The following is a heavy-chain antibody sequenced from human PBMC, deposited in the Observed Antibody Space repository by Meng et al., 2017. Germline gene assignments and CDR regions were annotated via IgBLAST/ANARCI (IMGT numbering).Heavy chain of an antibody. V-gene: IGHV4-59*01. CDR3: ARVGYGSSWDLYYFDY. J-gene: IGHJ4*02. Sequence: SETLSLTCTVSGGSISSYYWSWIRQPPGKGLEWIGYIYYSGSTNYNPSLKSRVTISVDTSKNQFSLKLSSVTAADTAVYYCARVGYGSSWDLYYFDYWGQGTLVTVSS. CDR2: IYYSGST. D-gene: IGHD6-13*01. CDR1: GGSISSYY.